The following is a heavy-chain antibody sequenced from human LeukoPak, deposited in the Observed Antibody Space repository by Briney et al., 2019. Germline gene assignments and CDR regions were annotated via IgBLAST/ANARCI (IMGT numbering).Heavy chain of an antibody. CDR1: GDSVSSSSAS. CDR2: TYYRSKWYN. CDR3: ARGNSDLKAFDI. V-gene: IGHV6-1*01. D-gene: IGHD3-3*01. Sequence: SQTLSLTCAISGDSVSSSSASWNWIRQSPSRGLEWPGRTYYRSKWYNEYAISVKSRITINPDTSKNQFSLQLNSVTPEDTAVYYRARGNSDLKAFDIWVQGTMVTVSS. J-gene: IGHJ3*02.